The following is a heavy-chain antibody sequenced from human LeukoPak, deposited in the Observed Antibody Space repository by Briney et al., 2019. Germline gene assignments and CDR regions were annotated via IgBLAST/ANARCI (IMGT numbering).Heavy chain of an antibody. CDR3: ARDLAAMEASFDY. Sequence: GGSLRPSCEAPGFTFSDYYMSWIRQAPGKGLEGVSYISSSGSTIYYADSVKGRFTISRDNAKNSLYLQMNSLRAEDTAVYYCARDLAAMEASFDYWGQGTLVTVSS. J-gene: IGHJ4*02. CDR2: ISSSGSTI. D-gene: IGHD5-18*01. CDR1: GFTFSDYY. V-gene: IGHV3-11*01.